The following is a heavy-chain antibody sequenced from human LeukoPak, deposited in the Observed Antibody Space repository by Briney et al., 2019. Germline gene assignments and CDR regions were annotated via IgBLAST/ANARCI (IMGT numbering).Heavy chain of an antibody. CDR1: GYSFTSYW. V-gene: IGHV5-51*01. J-gene: IGHJ4*02. CDR3: ARTFYCGGDCSPYYFDY. CDR2: IYPGDSDT. Sequence: GESLKISCKGSGYSFTSYWIAWVRQMPGKGLEWMGIIYPGDSDTRYSPSFQGQVTISADKSISTAYLQWSSLKASDTAMYYCARTFYCGGDCSPYYFDYWGQGTLVTVSS. D-gene: IGHD2-21*01.